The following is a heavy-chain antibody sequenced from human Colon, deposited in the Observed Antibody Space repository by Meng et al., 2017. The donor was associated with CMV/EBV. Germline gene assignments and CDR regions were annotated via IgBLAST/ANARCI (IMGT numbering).Heavy chain of an antibody. CDR1: GGTFSSYA. J-gene: IGHJ4*02. V-gene: IGHV1-69*01. CDR2: IIPIFGTA. CDR3: AREIDSAESY. Sequence: QVHLVPSGAEVKTPGSQVKVSCKASGGTFSSYAISWVRHAPGQGLEWMGGIIPIFGTANYAQKFQGRVTITADEYTSTAYMERSSLRSEDTAVYYCAREIDSAESYWGQGTLVTVSS. D-gene: IGHD1-26*01.